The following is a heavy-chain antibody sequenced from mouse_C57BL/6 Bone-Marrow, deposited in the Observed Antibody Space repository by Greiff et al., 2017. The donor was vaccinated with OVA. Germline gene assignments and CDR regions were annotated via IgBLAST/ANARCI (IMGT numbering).Heavy chain of an antibody. J-gene: IGHJ3*01. CDR1: GYTFTSYW. CDR3: ASYYYGSSYNVWFAY. D-gene: IGHD1-1*01. Sequence: VQLQQSGTELVKPGASVKLSCKASGYTFTSYWMHWVKQRPGQGLEWIGNINPSNGGTNYNEKFKSKATLTVDKSSSTAYMQLSSLTSEDSAVYYCASYYYGSSYNVWFAYWGQGTLVTVSA. CDR2: INPSNGGT. V-gene: IGHV1-53*01.